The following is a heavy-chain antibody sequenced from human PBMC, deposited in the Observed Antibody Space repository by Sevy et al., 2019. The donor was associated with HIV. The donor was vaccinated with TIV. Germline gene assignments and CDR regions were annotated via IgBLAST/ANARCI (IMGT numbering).Heavy chain of an antibody. Sequence: GGSLRLSCVASGFTFSNYAMTWVRQTPGKGLEWVSGIGHNGDNTHHAGSVKGRFSISRDNSKNTLDLQMNSLRAEDTAVYYWAKGVRLGGTIYYGMDVWGQGTTVTVSS. CDR3: AKGVRLGGTIYYGMDV. V-gene: IGHV3-23*01. CDR2: IGHNGDNT. J-gene: IGHJ6*02. D-gene: IGHD3-10*02. CDR1: GFTFSNYA.